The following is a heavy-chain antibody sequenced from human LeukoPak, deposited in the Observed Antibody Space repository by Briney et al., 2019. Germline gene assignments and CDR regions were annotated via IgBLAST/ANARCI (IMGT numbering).Heavy chain of an antibody. J-gene: IGHJ4*02. Sequence: SESLSLTCIVSGGSVNITNSYWAWIRQPPGKGLEWIGYIYYSGSTYYNPSLKSRVTISVDTSKNQFSLKLSSVTAADTAVYYCARDPDYWGQGTLVTVSS. CDR3: ARDPDY. CDR1: GGSVNITNSY. V-gene: IGHV4-30-4*08. CDR2: IYYSGST.